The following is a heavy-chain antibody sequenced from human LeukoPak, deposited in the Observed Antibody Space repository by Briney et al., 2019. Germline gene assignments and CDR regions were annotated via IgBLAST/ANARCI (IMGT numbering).Heavy chain of an antibody. J-gene: IGHJ3*02. CDR1: GYSISSGYY. CDR3: AKSNGYGLVDI. Sequence: SETLSLTCTVSGYSISSGYYWGWIRQPPGKGLDWIGSIYHSGNTYYNPSLKSRVTISVDTSKNQFSLKLNSVTAADTAVYYCAKSNGYGLVDIWGQGTMVTVSS. CDR2: IYHSGNT. D-gene: IGHD3-10*01. V-gene: IGHV4-38-2*02.